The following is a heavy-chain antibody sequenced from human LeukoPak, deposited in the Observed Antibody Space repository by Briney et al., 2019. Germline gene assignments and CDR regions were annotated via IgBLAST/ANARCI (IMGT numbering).Heavy chain of an antibody. D-gene: IGHD3-3*01. V-gene: IGHV3-33*01. CDR2: IWYDGSNK. CDR3: ARDLEDFWSGYSLDY. CDR1: GFTFSSYG. J-gene: IGHJ4*02. Sequence: GGSLRLSCAASGFTFSSYGMHWVRQAPGKGLEWVAVIWYDGSNKYYADSVKGRFTISRDNAKNSLCLQMNSLRAEDTAVYYCARDLEDFWSGYSLDYWGQGTLVTVSS.